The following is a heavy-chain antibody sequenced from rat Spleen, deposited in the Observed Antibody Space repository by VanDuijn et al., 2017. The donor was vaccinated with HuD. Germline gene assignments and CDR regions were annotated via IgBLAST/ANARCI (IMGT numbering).Heavy chain of an antibody. V-gene: IGHV5-31*01. D-gene: IGHD4-3*01. J-gene: IGHJ2*01. CDR3: TRPQIRGDYYFDY. CDR2: VTNTGGGT. Sequence: EVQLVESGGGLVQPGRSLKLSCVASGFTFNNYWMTWIRQAPGKGLEWVASVTNTGGGTYYPDSVKGRFTISRDNAQNTLYLQMNSLRSEDTATYYCTRPQIRGDYYFDYWGQGVMVTVSS. CDR1: GFTFNNYW.